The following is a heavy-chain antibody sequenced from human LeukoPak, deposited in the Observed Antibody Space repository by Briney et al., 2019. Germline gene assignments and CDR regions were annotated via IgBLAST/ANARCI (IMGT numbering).Heavy chain of an antibody. D-gene: IGHD2-2*01. CDR1: GYTFTGYY. CDR3: ATVVPAAMGLFDP. Sequence: ASVKVSCKAPGYTFTGYYMHWVRQAPGQGLEWMGWINPNSGGTNYAQKFQGRVTMTRDTSISTAYMELSRLRSDDTAVYYCATVVPAAMGLFDPWGQGTLVTVSS. V-gene: IGHV1-2*02. CDR2: INPNSGGT. J-gene: IGHJ5*02.